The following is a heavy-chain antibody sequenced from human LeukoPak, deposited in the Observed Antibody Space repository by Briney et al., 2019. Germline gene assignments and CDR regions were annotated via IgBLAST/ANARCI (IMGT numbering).Heavy chain of an antibody. V-gene: IGHV1-18*01. J-gene: IGHJ4*02. D-gene: IGHD4-23*01. CDR2: ISAYNGNT. CDR1: GGTFSSYA. CDR3: ARVPIWTVVSSGPTDY. Sequence: GASVKVSCKASGGTFSSYAISWVRQAPGQGLEWMGWISAYNGNTNYAQKLQGRVTMTTDTSTSTAYMELRSLRSDDTAVYYCARVPIWTVVSSGPTDYWGQGTLVTVSS.